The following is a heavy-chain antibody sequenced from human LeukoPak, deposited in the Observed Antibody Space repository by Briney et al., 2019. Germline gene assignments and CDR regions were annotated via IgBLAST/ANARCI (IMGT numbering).Heavy chain of an antibody. CDR3: AKSSSYSGYKGDFDY. CDR2: RQYDGSNK. Sequence: GGSLRLSCAASGFTISNYGMHWVRQAPGKGLEWVAFRQYDGSNKYYADSVKGRFTISRDNSKNTLNLQMNSLRAEDTALYYCAKSSSYSGYKGDFDYWGQGTLVTVSS. J-gene: IGHJ4*02. D-gene: IGHD5-12*01. CDR1: GFTISNYG. V-gene: IGHV3-30*02.